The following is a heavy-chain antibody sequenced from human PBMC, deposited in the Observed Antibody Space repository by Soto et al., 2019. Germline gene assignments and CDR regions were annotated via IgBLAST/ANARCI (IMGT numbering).Heavy chain of an antibody. CDR1: GGPISSYY. CDR2: IYYSGST. Sequence: SEPLSLTCTASGGPISSYYWSWIRQPPGKGLEWIGYIYYSGSTNYNPSLKSRVTISVDTSKNQFSLKLSSVTAADTAVYYCARLAVDTAMARYYYYAMDVWGQGTTVT. V-gene: IGHV4-59*01. D-gene: IGHD5-18*01. CDR3: ARLAVDTAMARYYYYAMDV. J-gene: IGHJ6*02.